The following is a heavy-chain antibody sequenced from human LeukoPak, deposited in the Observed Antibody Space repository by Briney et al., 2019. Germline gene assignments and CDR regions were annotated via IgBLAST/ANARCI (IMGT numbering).Heavy chain of an antibody. V-gene: IGHV3-30*03. D-gene: IGHD3-10*01. CDR1: GFTFSNYG. CDR3: ARMAFMDRAYLGFDY. Sequence: GGSLRLSCAASGFTFSNYGMHWVRQAPGKGLEWVAVISYHGSDKYFADSVKGRFTISRDNSKYTLYLQMNSLRAEDTAVYYCARMAFMDRAYLGFDYWGQGTLVTVSS. J-gene: IGHJ4*02. CDR2: ISYHGSDK.